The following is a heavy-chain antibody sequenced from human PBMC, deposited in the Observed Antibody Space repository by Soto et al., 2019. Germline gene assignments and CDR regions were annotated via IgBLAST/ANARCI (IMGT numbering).Heavy chain of an antibody. CDR2: ISGSGGST. CDR1: GFTFSSYA. CDR3: AKDHGYADMVDY. Sequence: EVQLLESGGGLVQPGGSLRLSCAASGFTFSSYAMSWVRQAPGKGLEWVSAISGSGGSTYYADSVKGRFTISSNNSKNTLYLQMNSLRADDTAVYYCAKDHGYADMVDYWGQGTLVTVSS. D-gene: IGHD4-17*01. J-gene: IGHJ4*02. V-gene: IGHV3-23*01.